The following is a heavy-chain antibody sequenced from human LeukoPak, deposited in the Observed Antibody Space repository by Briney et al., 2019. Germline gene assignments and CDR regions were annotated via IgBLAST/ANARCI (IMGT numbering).Heavy chain of an antibody. Sequence: GGSLRLSCAASGFIFTNYFISWVRQAPGKGLEWVASIEHDGSEKYYVDSVRGRFTISRDNTMNSLYLQMSSLRAEDTAVYYCATDRGWRTSGYYLYYFEYWGQGTLVTYSS. D-gene: IGHD3-3*01. V-gene: IGHV3-7*01. CDR2: IEHDGSEK. CDR3: ATDRGWRTSGYYLYYFEY. CDR1: GFIFTNYF. J-gene: IGHJ4*02.